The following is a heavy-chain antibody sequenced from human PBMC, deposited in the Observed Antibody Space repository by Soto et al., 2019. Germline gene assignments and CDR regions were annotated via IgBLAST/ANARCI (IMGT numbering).Heavy chain of an antibody. CDR3: AKGITIFGVVLYYYYYMDV. CDR2: ISGSGGST. CDR1: GFTLSSYA. V-gene: IGHV3-23*01. J-gene: IGHJ6*03. Sequence: PGGSLRLSCAASGFTLSSYAMSWVRQAPGKGLEWVSAISGSGGSTYYADSVKGRFTISRDNSKNTLYLQMNSLRAEDTAVYYCAKGITIFGVVLYYYYYMDVWGKGTTVTVSS. D-gene: IGHD3-3*01.